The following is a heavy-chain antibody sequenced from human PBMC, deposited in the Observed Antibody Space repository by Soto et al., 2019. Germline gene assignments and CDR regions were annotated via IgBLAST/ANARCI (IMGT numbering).Heavy chain of an antibody. J-gene: IGHJ4*02. CDR3: ARGPPFH. Sequence: LSLTCAVSDGSISSGGYFWSWIRQPPGKGLEWIGYIYHSGSTYYNPSLKSRVTISVDRSKNQFSLKLSSVTAADTAVYYCARGPPFHWGQGTLVTVSS. D-gene: IGHD3-16*01. CDR1: DGSISSGGYF. CDR2: IYHSGST. V-gene: IGHV4-30-2*01.